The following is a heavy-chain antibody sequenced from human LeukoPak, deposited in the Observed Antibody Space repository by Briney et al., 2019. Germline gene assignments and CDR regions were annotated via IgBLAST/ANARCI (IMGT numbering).Heavy chain of an antibody. D-gene: IGHD3-9*01. CDR3: ARGRYDILTGYYFSDFDY. Sequence: SETLSLTCTVSGGSISSSSYYWGWIRQPAGKGLEWIGSIYYSGSTYYNPSLKSRVTISVDTSKNQFSLKLSSVTAADTAVYYCARGRYDILTGYYFSDFDYWGQGTLVTVSS. CDR1: GGSISSSSYY. CDR2: IYYSGST. J-gene: IGHJ4*02. V-gene: IGHV4-39*07.